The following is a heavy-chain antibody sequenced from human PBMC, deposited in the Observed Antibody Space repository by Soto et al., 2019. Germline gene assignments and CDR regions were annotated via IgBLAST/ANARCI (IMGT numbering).Heavy chain of an antibody. J-gene: IGHJ5*02. CDR2: IYNSGST. Sequence: QVQLQESGPGLVKPSQTLSLTCTVSGGSINSGGYYWSWIRQHPGKGLEWIGYIYNSGSTYYNPSPKSQITIPGDTLKNQSSRNLNVGPVPETAVYNCARKEVAYYDSGSYNGFDPRGKGTLVTVSS. V-gene: IGHV4-31*01. CDR1: GGSINSGGYY. D-gene: IGHD3-10*01. CDR3: ARKEVAYYDSGSYNGFDP.